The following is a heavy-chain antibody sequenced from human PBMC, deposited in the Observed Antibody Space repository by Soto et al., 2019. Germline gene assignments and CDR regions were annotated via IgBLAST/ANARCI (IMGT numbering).Heavy chain of an antibody. J-gene: IGHJ4*02. CDR2: IKEDGSEE. V-gene: IGHV3-7*01. D-gene: IGHD2-8*02. CDR1: GFTFSSYW. Sequence: GGSLRLSCAVSGFTFSSYWMTWVRQAPGKGLEWVANIKEDGSEEYYVDSVRGRFTISRDNARNTLFLEMNSLRGDDMAVYYCTGEVASGYWGQGTLVTASS. CDR3: TGEVASGY.